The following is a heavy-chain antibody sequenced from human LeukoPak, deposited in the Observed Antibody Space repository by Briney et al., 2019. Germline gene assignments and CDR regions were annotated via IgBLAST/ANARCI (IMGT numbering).Heavy chain of an antibody. D-gene: IGHD3-22*01. V-gene: IGHV3-23*01. J-gene: IGHJ4*02. CDR1: GFTSSSYA. Sequence: PGGSLRLSCAASGFTSSSYAMSWVRQAPGKGLEWVSAISGSGGSTYYADSVKGRFTISRDNSKNTLYLQMTSLKSEDTAVYYCSRGQKDPYGPESDYWGQGTLVTVSS. CDR2: ISGSGGST. CDR3: SRGQKDPYGPESDY.